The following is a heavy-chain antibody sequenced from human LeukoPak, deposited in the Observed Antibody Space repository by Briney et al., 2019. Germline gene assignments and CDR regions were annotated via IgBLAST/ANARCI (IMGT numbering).Heavy chain of an antibody. D-gene: IGHD3-22*01. Sequence: GRSLRLSCAASGFTFSSYGMHWVRQAPGKGLEWVAVISYDGSNKYYADSVKGRFTISRDNSKNTLYLQMNSLRAEDTAVYYCAVESGEYYDSNIQEYFQHWGQGTLVTVSS. CDR2: ISYDGSNK. CDR1: GFTFSSYG. J-gene: IGHJ1*01. CDR3: AVESGEYYDSNIQEYFQH. V-gene: IGHV3-30*03.